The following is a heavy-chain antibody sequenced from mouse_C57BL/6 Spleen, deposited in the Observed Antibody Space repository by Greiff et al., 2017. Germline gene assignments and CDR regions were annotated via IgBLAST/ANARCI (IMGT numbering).Heavy chain of an antibody. D-gene: IGHD3-2*02. CDR2: IDPSDSYT. J-gene: IGHJ3*01. Sequence: QVQLQQPGAELVMPGASVKLSCKASGYTFTSYWMHWVKQRPGQGLEWIGEIDPSDSYTNYNQKFKGKSTLTVDKSTSTAYMQLSSLTSEDSAVYYCAGTAQAQAMDYWGQGTLVTVSA. V-gene: IGHV1-69*01. CDR3: AGTAQAQAMDY. CDR1: GYTFTSYW.